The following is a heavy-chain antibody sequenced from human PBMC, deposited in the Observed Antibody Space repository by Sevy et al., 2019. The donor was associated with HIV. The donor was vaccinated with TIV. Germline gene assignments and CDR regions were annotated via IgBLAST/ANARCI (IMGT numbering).Heavy chain of an antibody. V-gene: IGHV3-66*02. Sequence: GGSLRLSCAASGFTVSSNYMSWVRQAPGKGLEWVSVIYSGGSTYYADSVKGRFTISRDNSKNTLYLQMNSLRAEETAVYYCARDLFRGNYYDSSGSLGYWGQGTLVTVSS. CDR3: ARDLFRGNYYDSSGSLGY. CDR1: GFTVSSNY. J-gene: IGHJ4*02. D-gene: IGHD3-22*01. CDR2: IYSGGST.